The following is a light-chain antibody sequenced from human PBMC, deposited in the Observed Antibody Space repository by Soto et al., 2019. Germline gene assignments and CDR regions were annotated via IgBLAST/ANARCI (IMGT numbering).Light chain of an antibody. CDR1: SSDVGGYNY. J-gene: IGLJ3*02. Sequence: QSALTQPASVSGSPGQSITISCTGTSSDVGGYNYVSWYQQHPGQAPKLMIYEVSNRPSMVSNRFFGSKTGNTASQTISGLQTVGGADYYCSSFTSINTWVFGGGTKLTDL. CDR3: SSFTSINTWV. CDR2: EVS. V-gene: IGLV2-14*01.